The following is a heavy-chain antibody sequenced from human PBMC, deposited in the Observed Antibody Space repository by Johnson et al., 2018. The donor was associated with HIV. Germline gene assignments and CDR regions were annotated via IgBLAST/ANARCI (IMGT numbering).Heavy chain of an antibody. D-gene: IGHD3-22*01. J-gene: IGHJ3*02. V-gene: IGHV3-30-3*01. CDR1: GFTFSNYA. Sequence: QVQLVESGGGVVQPGRSLRLSCAVSGFTFSNYAMHWVRQAPGKGLEWVAVISYDGSNKYYADSVKGRFTISRDNSKNTLYLQMNSLRAEDTAVYYCARERNMIVVDDDAFDIWGQGTMVTVSS. CDR3: ARERNMIVVDDDAFDI. CDR2: ISYDGSNK.